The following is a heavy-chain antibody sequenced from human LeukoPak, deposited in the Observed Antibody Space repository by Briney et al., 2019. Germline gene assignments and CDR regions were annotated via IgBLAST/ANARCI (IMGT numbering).Heavy chain of an antibody. J-gene: IGHJ5*02. V-gene: IGHV4-39*07. CDR3: ARERASSGGHSWFDP. CDR1: GGSIITSGHY. D-gene: IGHD3-10*01. CDR2: IYYTGVT. Sequence: PSETLSLTCTVSGGSIITSGHYWGWIRPPPGKGREWIGSIYYTGVTSINPFFRSHMSITVNTSKIQFSLDLTSVTADDAAVYCARERASSGGHSWFDPWGQGTVVTVSS.